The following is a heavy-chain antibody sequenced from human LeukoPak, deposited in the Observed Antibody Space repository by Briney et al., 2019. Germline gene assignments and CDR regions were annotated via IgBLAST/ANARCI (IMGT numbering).Heavy chain of an antibody. CDR2: ISYDGSNK. CDR1: GFTFSSYG. D-gene: IGHD2-2*03. CDR3: AKGGWEELGYRSSTSCFPFDY. Sequence: GRSLRLSCAASGFTFSSYGMHWVRQAPGKGLEWVAVISYDGSNKYYADSVKGRFTISRDNSKNTLYLQMNSLRAEDTAVYYCAKGGWEELGYRSSTSCFPFDYWGQGTLVTVSS. J-gene: IGHJ4*02. V-gene: IGHV3-30*18.